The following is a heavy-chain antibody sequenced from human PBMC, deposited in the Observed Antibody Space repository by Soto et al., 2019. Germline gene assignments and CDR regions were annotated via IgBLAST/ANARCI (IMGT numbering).Heavy chain of an antibody. CDR3: ARHLTC. V-gene: IGHV3-30*03. CDR1: GFTFSSYG. Sequence: QVQLVESGGGVVQPGRSLRLSCAASGFTFSSYGMHWVRQAPGKGLEWVAGISYDGSNKYYGGSVKGRFTISRDNSKTTLYLHMTSLRPEATDVYYCARHLTCWGQGTLVTVSS. CDR2: ISYDGSNK. J-gene: IGHJ4*02.